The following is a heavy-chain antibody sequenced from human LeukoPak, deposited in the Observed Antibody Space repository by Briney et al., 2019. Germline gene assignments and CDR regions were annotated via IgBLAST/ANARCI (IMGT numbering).Heavy chain of an antibody. CDR3: AKTPRYSGYDPYFDY. D-gene: IGHD5-12*01. CDR1: GFSFNNFA. J-gene: IGHJ4*02. CDR2: ISGGGDSS. V-gene: IGHV3-23*01. Sequence: GGSLRLSCAASGFSFNNFAMGWVRQAPGKGLEWVSTISGGGDSSFYPASVKGRFTISRDTSKSTLLLQMNSLRAEYTAIYYCAKTPRYSGYDPYFDYWGQGTLVTVSS.